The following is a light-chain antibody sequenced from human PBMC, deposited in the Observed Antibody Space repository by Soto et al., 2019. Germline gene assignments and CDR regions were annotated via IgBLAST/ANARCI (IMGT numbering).Light chain of an antibody. V-gene: IGLV2-8*01. Sequence: QSALTQPPSASGSPGQSVTISCTGTSSDVGNYNSVSWYQKYPGKVPKLMIYEVNKRPSGVPDRFSGSKSGNTASLTVSGLQADDQADYYCSSYAGSNKLFGGGTKLTVL. CDR2: EVN. CDR1: SSDVGNYNS. J-gene: IGLJ3*02. CDR3: SSYAGSNKL.